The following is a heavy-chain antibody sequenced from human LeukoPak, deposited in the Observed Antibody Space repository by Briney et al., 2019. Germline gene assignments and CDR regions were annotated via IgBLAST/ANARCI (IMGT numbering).Heavy chain of an antibody. CDR2: MNPNSGNT. CDR1: GYTFTSYD. D-gene: IGHD6-13*01. V-gene: IGHV1-8*01. J-gene: IGHJ6*03. Sequence: GASVKVSCKASGYTFTSYDINWVRQATGQGLEWMGWMNPNSGNTGYAQKFQGRVTMTRNTSISTAYMELSRLRSEDTAVYYCARGGGYSSSWPLALVHNYYYMDVWGKGTTVTISS. CDR3: ARGGGYSSSWPLALVHNYYYMDV.